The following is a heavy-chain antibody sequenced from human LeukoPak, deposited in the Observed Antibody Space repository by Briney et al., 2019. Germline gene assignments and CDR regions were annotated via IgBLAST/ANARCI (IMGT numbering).Heavy chain of an antibody. CDR3: ARDKGPDYYYGMDV. V-gene: IGHV1-18*01. CDR1: GYTFTSYG. Sequence: ASVKVSCKASGYTFTSYGISWVRQAPGQGLEWMGWISAYNGNTNYAQKLQGRVTMTRDTSTSTAYMELRSLRSDDTAVYYCARDKGPDYYYGMDVWGQGTTVTVSS. CDR2: ISAYNGNT. J-gene: IGHJ6*02.